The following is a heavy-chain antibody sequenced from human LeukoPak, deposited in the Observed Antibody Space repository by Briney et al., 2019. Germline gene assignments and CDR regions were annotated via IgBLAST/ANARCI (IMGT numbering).Heavy chain of an antibody. D-gene: IGHD2/OR15-2a*01. CDR1: GFTFSNTW. V-gene: IGHV3-74*03. Sequence: GGSLRLSCAASGFTFSNTWMHWVRQAPGKGLVWVSRLDIRRGSTAYADSVKGRFTISRDNAKDTLYLQMNSLRAEDTALYYCAGAYDFGNWFEPWGQGTLVTVSS. J-gene: IGHJ5*02. CDR3: AGAYDFGNWFEP. CDR2: LDIRRGST.